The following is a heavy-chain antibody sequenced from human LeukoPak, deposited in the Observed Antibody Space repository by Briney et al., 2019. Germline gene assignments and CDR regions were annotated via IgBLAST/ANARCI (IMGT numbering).Heavy chain of an antibody. D-gene: IGHD5-12*01. J-gene: IGHJ4*02. CDR2: ISSSGSTI. CDR1: GFTFSDYY. CDR3: AGNMDIVATITAPFDY. V-gene: IGHV3-11*04. Sequence: GGSLRLSCAASGFTFSDYYMSWIRQAPGKGLEWVSYISSSGSTIYYADSVKGRFTISRDNAKNSLYLQMNSLRAEDTAVYYCAGNMDIVATITAPFDYWGQGTLVTVSS.